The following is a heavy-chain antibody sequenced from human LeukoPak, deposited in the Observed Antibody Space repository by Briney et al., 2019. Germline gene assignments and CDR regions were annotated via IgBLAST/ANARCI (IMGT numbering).Heavy chain of an antibody. CDR3: ARARRRWPHRDASDI. V-gene: IGHV4-61*02. J-gene: IGHJ3*02. Sequence: SQTLSLTCTVSGGSLSSGSYYWSWIRQPAGKGLEWIGRIYTSGSNNYNSSLKSRTTISVDTSKTQFSLKMSPVTAAATAVYYCARARRRWPHRDASDIWGQGTMFTVSS. CDR2: IYTSGSN. CDR1: GGSLSSGSYY. D-gene: IGHD4-23*01.